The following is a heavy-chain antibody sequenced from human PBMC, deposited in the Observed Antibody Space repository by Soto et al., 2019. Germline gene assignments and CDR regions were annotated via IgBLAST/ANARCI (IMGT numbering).Heavy chain of an antibody. D-gene: IGHD2-21*02. CDR3: ARVADMGDFDAFDI. Sequence: GASVKVSCKASGYTFTGYYMHWVRQAPGQGLEWMGWINPNSGGTNYAQKFQGWVTMTRDTSISTAYMELSRLRSDDTAVYYCARVADMGDFDAFDIWGQGTIVTVSS. J-gene: IGHJ3*02. CDR1: GYTFTGYY. CDR2: INPNSGGT. V-gene: IGHV1-2*04.